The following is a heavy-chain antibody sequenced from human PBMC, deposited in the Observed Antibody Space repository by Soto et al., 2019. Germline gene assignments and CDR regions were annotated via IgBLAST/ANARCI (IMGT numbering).Heavy chain of an antibody. V-gene: IGHV6-1*01. J-gene: IGHJ5*02. CDR3: SRLIGDSWLDT. CDR1: GESVSTNSAT. D-gene: IGHD3-16*01. Sequence: QVQLQQSGPGLVKPSQTLSLTCAISGESVSTNSATWDWIRQSPSRGLEWLGRTYYRSKWYHDYTVSVKSRXTXNXXTSNNQLSMLLNSVTTVDTAVYSCSRLIGDSWLDTWGQRTLVTVSS. CDR2: TYYRSKWYH.